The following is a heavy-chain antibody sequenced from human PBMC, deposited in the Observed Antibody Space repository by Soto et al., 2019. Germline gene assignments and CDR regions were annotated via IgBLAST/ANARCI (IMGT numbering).Heavy chain of an antibody. V-gene: IGHV2-26*01. J-gene: IGHJ5*02. CDR2: IFSNDEK. CDR1: GFSLSNARMG. Sequence: SGPTLVNPTETLTLTCTVPGFSLSNARMGVSWIRQPPGKALEWLAHIFSNDEKSYSTSLKSRLTISKDTSKSQVVLTMTNMDPVDTATYYCARIELIIAAAGMGGWFDPWGQGTLVTVSS. CDR3: ARIELIIAAAGMGGWFDP. D-gene: IGHD6-13*01.